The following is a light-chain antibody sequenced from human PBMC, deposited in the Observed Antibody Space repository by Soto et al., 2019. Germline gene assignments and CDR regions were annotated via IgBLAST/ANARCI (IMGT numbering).Light chain of an antibody. CDR3: QQSYSNPLT. Sequence: DIQMTQSPSSLSASVGDRVTITCRASQRISSYLIWYQHKPGEAPKLLIYGASSLYSGVPSRFSGSGSGTEFTLTINSLQPEDFATYYCQQSYSNPLTFGGGTKVEIK. J-gene: IGKJ4*01. CDR1: QRISSY. V-gene: IGKV1-39*01. CDR2: GAS.